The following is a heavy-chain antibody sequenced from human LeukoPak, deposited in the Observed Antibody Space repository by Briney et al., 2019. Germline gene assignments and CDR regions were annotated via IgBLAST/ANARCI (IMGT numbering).Heavy chain of an antibody. CDR2: IYYSGST. Sequence: SETLSLTCTVSGGSISSSSYYWGWIRQPPGKALEWIGSIYYSGSTYYNPSLKSRVTISVDTSKNQFSLKLSSVTAADTAVYXXXXNYXGIAAAXTXWFDPWGQGTLVTVSS. CDR1: GGSISSSSYY. D-gene: IGHD6-13*01. J-gene: IGHJ5*02. CDR3: XXNYXGIAAAXTXWFDP. V-gene: IGHV4-39*07.